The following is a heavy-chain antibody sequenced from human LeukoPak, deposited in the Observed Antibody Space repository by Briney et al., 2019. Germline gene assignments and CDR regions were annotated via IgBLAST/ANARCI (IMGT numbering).Heavy chain of an antibody. V-gene: IGHV3-30*03. Sequence: GGSLRLSCAASGFTFSNYVMSWVRQAPGKGLEWVAIISSDGSRKYYAHSVEGQFTISRDNSKNTLYLQMDSLRAEDTAVYYCARDRAWNYFDSWGQGTLVTVSS. CDR2: ISSDGSRK. CDR3: ARDRAWNYFDS. CDR1: GFTFSNYV. D-gene: IGHD3-3*01. J-gene: IGHJ4*02.